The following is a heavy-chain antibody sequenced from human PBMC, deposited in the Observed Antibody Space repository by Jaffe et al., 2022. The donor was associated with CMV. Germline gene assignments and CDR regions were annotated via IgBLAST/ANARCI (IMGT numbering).Heavy chain of an antibody. CDR2: IYYSGST. CDR3: ARHVYDFWSGLIYVGYYYYGMDV. Sequence: QLQLQESGPGLVKPSETLSLTCTVSGGSISSSSYYWGWIRQPPGKGLEWIGSIYYSGSTYYNPSLKSRVTISVDTSKNQFSLKLSSVTAADTAVYYCARHVYDFWSGLIYVGYYYYGMDVWGQGTTVTVSS. D-gene: IGHD3-3*01. CDR1: GGSISSSSYY. V-gene: IGHV4-39*01. J-gene: IGHJ6*02.